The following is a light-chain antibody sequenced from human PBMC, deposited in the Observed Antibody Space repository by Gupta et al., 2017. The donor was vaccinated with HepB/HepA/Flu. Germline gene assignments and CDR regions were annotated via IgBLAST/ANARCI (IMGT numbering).Light chain of an antibody. V-gene: IGLV3-21*03. CDR3: SEWDRRDVV. Sequence: SYVLTQPPSVSVAPGKTARIACGGNTIGSKSVHWYQQKSGQAPVLVGYDDNVRPSGIPERVSDSNSGNTVTMNSSRVEAGDDSYYSSSEWDRRDVVFGGGTKLTVL. CDR1: TIGSKS. CDR2: DDN. J-gene: IGLJ2*01.